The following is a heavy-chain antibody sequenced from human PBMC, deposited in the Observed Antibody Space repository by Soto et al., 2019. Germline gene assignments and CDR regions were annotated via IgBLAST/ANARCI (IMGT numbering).Heavy chain of an antibody. CDR2: INPNSGGT. CDR1: GYTFTGYY. D-gene: IGHD2-2*01. Sequence: ASVKVSCKASGYTFTGYYMHWVRQAPGQGLEWMGWINPNSGGTNYAQKFQGWVTMTRDTSISTAYMELSRLRSDDTAVYYCAREGHSVVVPAAIVCSFSAASYYGMYALTQRTT. CDR3: AREGHSVVVPAAIVCSFSAASYYGMYA. V-gene: IGHV1-2*04. J-gene: IGHJ6*02.